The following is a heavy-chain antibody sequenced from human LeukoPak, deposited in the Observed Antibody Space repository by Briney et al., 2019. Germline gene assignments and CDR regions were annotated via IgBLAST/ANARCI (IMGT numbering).Heavy chain of an antibody. Sequence: GGSLRLSCAASGFTFSSYSMNWVRQAPGKGLEWVSYISSSSSTIYYADSVKGRFTISRDNAKNSLYLQMNSLRAEDTAVYYCARADCTNGVRLIDYWGQGTLVTVSS. V-gene: IGHV3-48*01. D-gene: IGHD2-8*01. CDR3: ARADCTNGVRLIDY. J-gene: IGHJ4*02. CDR2: ISSSSSTI. CDR1: GFTFSSYS.